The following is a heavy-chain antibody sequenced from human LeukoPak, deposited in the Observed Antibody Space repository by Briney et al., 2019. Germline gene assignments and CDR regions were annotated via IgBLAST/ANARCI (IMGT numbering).Heavy chain of an antibody. CDR2: IYSGGST. V-gene: IGHV3-53*01. D-gene: IGHD3-16*01. CDR1: GFTVSSNY. CDR3: ARSRYDYIWGIDY. Sequence: GGSLRLSCAASGFTVSSNYMSWVRQAPGKGLEWVSVIYSGGSTYYADSVKGRFTISRDNAKNTLYLQMNSLRDEDTAVFYCARSRYDYIWGIDYWGQGTLVTISS. J-gene: IGHJ4*02.